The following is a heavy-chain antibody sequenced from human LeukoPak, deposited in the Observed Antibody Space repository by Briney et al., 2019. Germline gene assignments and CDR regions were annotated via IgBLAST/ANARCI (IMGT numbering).Heavy chain of an antibody. J-gene: IGHJ5*02. CDR1: GFRFSSFG. D-gene: IGHD4-11*01. CDR2: ISTYFGVT. Sequence: ASVNVSCKASGFRFSSFGVSWVRQAPGQGHEWMGWISTYFGVTHYAEKFEDRVTMTIDTSTTTAYMELRSLRYDDTAVYYCARDSDYSGNGNGDWFDPWGQGTAVTVSS. V-gene: IGHV1-18*04. CDR3: ARDSDYSGNGNGDWFDP.